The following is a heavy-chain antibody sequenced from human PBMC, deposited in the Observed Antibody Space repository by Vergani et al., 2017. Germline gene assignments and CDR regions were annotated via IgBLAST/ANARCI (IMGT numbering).Heavy chain of an antibody. Sequence: QVQLQQWGGGLLKPSETLSLTCVVNGGPFTSYHWTWIRQSPGEGLEWVGDIDHTGRPDYNPSLKSRLTMSVVKSRNQFSLTLNSVTATDPAIYFCSRVNTETSGHLYYYYYFDVWGQGTAVTVS. CDR1: GGPFTSYH. CDR2: IDHTGRP. CDR3: SRVNTETSGHLYYYYYFDV. J-gene: IGHJ6*03. V-gene: IGHV4-34*01. D-gene: IGHD4-11*01.